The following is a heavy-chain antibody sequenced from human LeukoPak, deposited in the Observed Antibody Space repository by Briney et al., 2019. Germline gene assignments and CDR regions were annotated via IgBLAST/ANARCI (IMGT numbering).Heavy chain of an antibody. J-gene: IGHJ6*03. CDR3: ARDHYYGSGSSYYYYYMDV. V-gene: IGHV3-48*01. CDR1: GFTFSSYS. CDR2: ISSSSSTI. D-gene: IGHD3-10*01. Sequence: GGSLRLSCAASGFTFSSYSMNWVRQAPGKGLEWVSYISSSSSTIYYADSVKGRFTISRDNAKNSLYLQMNSLRAEDTAVYYCARDHYYGSGSSYYYYYMDVWGKGTTVTISS.